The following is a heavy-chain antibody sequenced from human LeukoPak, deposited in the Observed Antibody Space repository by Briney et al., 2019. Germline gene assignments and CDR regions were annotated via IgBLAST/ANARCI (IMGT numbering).Heavy chain of an antibody. J-gene: IGHJ4*02. CDR3: ARVEYYDFWSGHYTPDY. CDR2: INHSGST. Sequence: SETLSLTCAVYGGSFSGYYWSWIRQPPGKGLEWIGEINHSGSTNYNPSLKSRVTISVDTSKNQFSLKLSSVTAADTAVYYCARVEYYDFWSGHYTPDYWGQGTLVTVSS. D-gene: IGHD3-3*01. V-gene: IGHV4-34*01. CDR1: GGSFSGYY.